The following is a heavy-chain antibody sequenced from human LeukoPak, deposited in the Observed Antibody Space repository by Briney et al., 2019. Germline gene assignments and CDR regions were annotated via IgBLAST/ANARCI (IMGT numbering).Heavy chain of an antibody. D-gene: IGHD1-26*01. V-gene: IGHV4-38-2*02. CDR3: ARVRSGLDYYYYMDV. CDR1: GYSISSGYY. J-gene: IGHJ6*03. CDR2: IYHSGST. Sequence: SETLSLTCTVSGYSISSGYYWGWIRPPPGKGLEWIGSIYHSGSTYYNPSLKSRVTISVDTSKNKFSLKLSSVTAADTAVYYCARVRSGLDYYYYMDVWGKGTTVTVSS.